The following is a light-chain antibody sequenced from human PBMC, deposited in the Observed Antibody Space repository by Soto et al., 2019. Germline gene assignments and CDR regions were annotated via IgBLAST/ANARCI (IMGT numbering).Light chain of an antibody. CDR3: QQYRNWPRT. CDR2: GAS. CDR1: QTVNNNY. Sequence: DIVLTQSPGTLSLSPGERAILSCRASQTVNNNYLAWCQQKPGQAPRLLIYGASTKATDMPGRFSGRGSGTEFTLTINNLQSEDFAVYYCQQYRNWPRTFGQGTKVDIK. J-gene: IGKJ1*01. V-gene: IGKV3-15*01.